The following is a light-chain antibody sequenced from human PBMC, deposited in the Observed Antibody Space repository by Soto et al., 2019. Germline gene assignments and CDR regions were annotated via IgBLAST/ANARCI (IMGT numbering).Light chain of an antibody. J-gene: IGLJ3*02. CDR1: SSNVGTGYD. Sequence: QSVLTQPPSVSGAPGQRVTISCTGSSSNVGTGYDVHWYQQLPGTAPKLLISGDNNRPSGVPDRFSGSKSGTSASLAITGLQAEDEADYYCQSYDNSLGGWVFGGGTKVTVL. V-gene: IGLV1-40*01. CDR2: GDN. CDR3: QSYDNSLGGWV.